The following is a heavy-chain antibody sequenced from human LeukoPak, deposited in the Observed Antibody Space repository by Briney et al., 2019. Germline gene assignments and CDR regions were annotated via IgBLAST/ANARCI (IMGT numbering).Heavy chain of an antibody. CDR2: INPSGGST. V-gene: IGHV1-46*01. CDR3: ARDNERGSLPNWFDP. CDR1: GYTSTSYY. D-gene: IGHD5-12*01. J-gene: IGHJ5*02. Sequence: GASVKVSCKASGYTSTSYYIHWVRQAPGQGLEWMGIINPSGGSTSYAQKFQGRVTMTRDTSTSTVYMELSSLRSEDTAVYYCARDNERGSLPNWFDPWGQGTLVTVSS.